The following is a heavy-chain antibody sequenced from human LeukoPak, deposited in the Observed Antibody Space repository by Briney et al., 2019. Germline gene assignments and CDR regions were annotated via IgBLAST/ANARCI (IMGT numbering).Heavy chain of an antibody. CDR2: IYHSGST. Sequence: SETLSLTCTVSGGSISSSSYYWGWIRQPPGKGLEWIGSIYHSGSTYYNPSLKSRVTISVDTSKNQFSLKLSSVTAADTAVYYCASPAMAFIDQGRYNYYYSMDVWGKGTTVTVSS. J-gene: IGHJ6*03. V-gene: IGHV4-39*07. D-gene: IGHD5-18*01. CDR3: ASPAMAFIDQGRYNYYYSMDV. CDR1: GGSISSSSYY.